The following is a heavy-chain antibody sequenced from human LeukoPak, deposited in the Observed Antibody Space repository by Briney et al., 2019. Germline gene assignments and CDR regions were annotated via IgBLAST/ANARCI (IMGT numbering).Heavy chain of an antibody. CDR1: GGSFSGYY. CDR3: AREVDTAMVSETYYFDY. D-gene: IGHD5-18*01. V-gene: IGHV4-34*01. CDR2: IYYSGNT. J-gene: IGHJ4*02. Sequence: SETLSLTCAVYGGSFSGYYWSWIRQPPGKGLEWIGNIYYSGNTYYNPSLKSRVTISVDTSKNLFSLKLGSVTAADTAFYYCAREVDTAMVSETYYFDYWGQGTLVTVSS.